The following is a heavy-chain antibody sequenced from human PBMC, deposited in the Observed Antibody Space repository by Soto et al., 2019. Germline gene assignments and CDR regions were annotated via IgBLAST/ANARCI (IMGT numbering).Heavy chain of an antibody. CDR3: ARDEGLSLAGYFWYFDL. V-gene: IGHV3-33*01. D-gene: IGHD6-19*01. J-gene: IGHJ2*01. Sequence: QVQLVESGGGVVQPGRSLRLSCEASGFPFSTYGMHWVRQAPGKGLEWVAVIWSDGSNKYYGDSVKGRFTISRDNSKNTMYLPMNSLRAEDTAIYYCARDEGLSLAGYFWYFDLWGRGTLVTVSS. CDR1: GFPFSTYG. CDR2: IWSDGSNK.